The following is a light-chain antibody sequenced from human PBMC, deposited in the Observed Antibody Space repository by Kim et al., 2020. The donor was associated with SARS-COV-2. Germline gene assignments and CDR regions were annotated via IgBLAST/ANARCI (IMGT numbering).Light chain of an antibody. CDR2: GAS. CDR1: RGLSTY. CDR3: QQYNSYPYT. V-gene: IGKV1-16*02. J-gene: IGKJ2*01. Sequence: SAAVRDRVPNPCRAIRGLSTYLAWFQQKPGKAPRSLIYGASNLHSGVPSKFSGSGSGTDFTLIISSLQPEDFATYYCQQYNSYPYTFGQGTKLEI.